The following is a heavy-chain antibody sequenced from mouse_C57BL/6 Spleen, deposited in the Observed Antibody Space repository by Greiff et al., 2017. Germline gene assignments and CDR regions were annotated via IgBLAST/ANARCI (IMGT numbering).Heavy chain of an antibody. V-gene: IGHV1-53*01. D-gene: IGHD2-3*01. CDR1: GYTFTSYW. J-gene: IGHJ2*01. Sequence: QVQLQQPGTELVKPGASVKLSCKASGYTFTSYWMHWVKQRPGQGLEWIGNINPSNGGTNYNEKFKSKATLTVDKSSSTAYMQLSSLTSEDSAVYCCARPSYDGYYYFDYWGQGTTLTVSS. CDR3: ARPSYDGYYYFDY. CDR2: INPSNGGT.